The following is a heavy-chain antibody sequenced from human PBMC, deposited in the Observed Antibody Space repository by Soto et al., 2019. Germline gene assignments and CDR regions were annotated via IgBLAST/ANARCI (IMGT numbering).Heavy chain of an antibody. CDR3: ATGTPNFGAAVDH. CDR2: IIPMFATA. Sequence: QVQLVQSGAEVKKPGSSVKVSCKAPGGTFSTYAISWVRQAPGQGLEWMGRIIPMFATANYAQKFQGRVTITADDFTNTVYMEVSSLRSEDTAVYYCATGTPNFGAAVDHWGQGTLVTVSS. CDR1: GGTFSTYA. D-gene: IGHD3-16*01. V-gene: IGHV1-69*01. J-gene: IGHJ4*02.